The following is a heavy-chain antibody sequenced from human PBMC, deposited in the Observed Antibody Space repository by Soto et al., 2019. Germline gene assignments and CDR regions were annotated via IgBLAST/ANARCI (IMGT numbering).Heavy chain of an antibody. CDR2: ISYDGSYN. J-gene: IGHJ6*02. CDR3: AKYPEGYCSSTRCYTYHGLDV. Sequence: QVHLVESGGGVVQPGRSLRLSCAASGFTFSSYVMHWVRQAPGKGLAWVAVISYDGSYNYYADSVKGRFTISRDNSKHTLYMKMSSLRVEDTAVYYCAKYPEGYCSSTRCYTYHGLDVWGQGTTVTVSS. CDR1: GFTFSSYV. V-gene: IGHV3-30*18. D-gene: IGHD2-2*01.